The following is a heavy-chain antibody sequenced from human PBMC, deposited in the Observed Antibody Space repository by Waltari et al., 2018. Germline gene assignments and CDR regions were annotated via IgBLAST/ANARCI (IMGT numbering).Heavy chain of an antibody. J-gene: IGHJ2*01. Sequence: QVQLVQSGAEVKKPGASVKVSCKASGYPFTRYDLNWGRPATGTGLEWMGWMNPNSGNTGYAQKFQGRVTMTRNTSISTAYMELSSLRSEDTAVYYCARGRGSQLGPTLYWYFDLWGRGTLVTVSS. CDR1: GYPFTRYD. D-gene: IGHD1-1*01. CDR3: ARGRGSQLGPTLYWYFDL. CDR2: MNPNSGNT. V-gene: IGHV1-8*01.